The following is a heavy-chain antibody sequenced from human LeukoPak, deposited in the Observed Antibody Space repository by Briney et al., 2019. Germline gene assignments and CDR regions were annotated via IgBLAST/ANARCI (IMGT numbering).Heavy chain of an antibody. CDR1: GFTFSSYW. D-gene: IGHD1-7*01. CDR2: IKQGGSEK. Sequence: GGSLRLSCAASGFTFSSYWMSWVRQAPGKGLEWVANIKQGGSEKYYVDSVKGRFTISRDNAKNSLYLQMNSLRAEDTAVYYCAKNAEREKHFTPKRYKWNSYFDYWGQGTLVTVSS. V-gene: IGHV3-7*03. CDR3: AKNAEREKHFTPKRYKWNSYFDY. J-gene: IGHJ4*02.